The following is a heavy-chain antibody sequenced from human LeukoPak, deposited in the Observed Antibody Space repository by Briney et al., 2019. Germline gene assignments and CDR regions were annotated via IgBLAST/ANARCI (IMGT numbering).Heavy chain of an antibody. CDR3: ARVLRYCSGGNCYSGGLGYMDV. V-gene: IGHV3-48*04. Sequence: QPGGSLRLSCAASGFTFSSYWMSWVRQAPGKGLEWVSSISRSGSTKYYADSVKGRFTISRDNAKNSLFLQMNSLRAEDTAVYYCARVLRYCSGGNCYSGGLGYMDVWGKGTTVTTSS. CDR1: GFTFSSYW. J-gene: IGHJ6*03. CDR2: ISRSGSTK. D-gene: IGHD2-15*01.